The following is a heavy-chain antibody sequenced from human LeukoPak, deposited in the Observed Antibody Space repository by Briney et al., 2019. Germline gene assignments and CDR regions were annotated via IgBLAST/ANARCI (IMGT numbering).Heavy chain of an antibody. CDR3: ARHHYDYAFDI. V-gene: IGHV1-69*05. CDR2: IIPIFGTA. D-gene: IGHD3-22*01. Sequence: ASVKVSCKASGGTFSSYAISWLRQAPGQGLEWMGGIIPIFGTANYAQKFQGRVTITTDESTSTAYMDLSSLRSEDTAVYYCARHHYDYAFDIWGQGTMVTVSS. CDR1: GGTFSSYA. J-gene: IGHJ3*02.